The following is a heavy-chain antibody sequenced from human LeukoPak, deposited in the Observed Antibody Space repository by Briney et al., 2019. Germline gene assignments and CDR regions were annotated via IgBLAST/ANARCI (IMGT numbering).Heavy chain of an antibody. CDR1: GGSISSYY. V-gene: IGHV4-59*01. Sequence: SETLSLTCTVSGGSISSYYWSWIRQPPGKGLEWIGYIYYSGSINYNPSLKSRVTISVDTSKNQFSLKLSAVAAADTAVYYCARGSHLEDWFDPWGQGTLVTVSS. CDR2: IYYSGSI. J-gene: IGHJ5*02. CDR3: ARGSHLEDWFDP. D-gene: IGHD5-24*01.